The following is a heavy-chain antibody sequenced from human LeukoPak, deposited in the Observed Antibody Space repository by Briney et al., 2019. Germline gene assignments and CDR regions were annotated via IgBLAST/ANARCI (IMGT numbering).Heavy chain of an antibody. V-gene: IGHV3-30-3*01. Sequence: GGSLRLSCAASGFTFSSYAMHWVRQAPGKGLEWVAVISFDGNNKYYSDSVKGRFTISRDNSNNTLNLQMNSLRAEDTAVYYCARTRPHYGSGSYYRAPYYFDYWGQGTLVTVSS. D-gene: IGHD3-10*01. CDR2: ISFDGNNK. CDR3: ARTRPHYGSGSYYRAPYYFDY. J-gene: IGHJ4*02. CDR1: GFTFSSYA.